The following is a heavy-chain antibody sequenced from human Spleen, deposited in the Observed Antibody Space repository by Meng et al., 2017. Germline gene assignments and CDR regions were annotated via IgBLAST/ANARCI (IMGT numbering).Heavy chain of an antibody. J-gene: IGHJ4*02. CDR3: TGHIDY. V-gene: IGHV3-15*01. Sequence: GESLKISCAASGFYFPNAYMSWARQAPGKGLEWVGRIKSNPDGGTIDYAAAVKGRFTISRDDSKNMVYLQMNSLKSEDTAVYYCTGHIDYWGQGTLVTVSS. CDR2: IKSNPDGGTI. CDR1: GFYFPNAY.